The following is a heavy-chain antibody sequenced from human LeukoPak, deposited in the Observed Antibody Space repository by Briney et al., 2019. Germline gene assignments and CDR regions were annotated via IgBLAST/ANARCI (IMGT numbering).Heavy chain of an antibody. CDR2: MKPNSGNT. V-gene: IGHV1-8*02. D-gene: IGHD6-13*01. CDR1: GYSFSSYD. CDR3: ARPGAAAGFGH. Sequence: GASVKVSCTASGYSFSSYDINWVRQAPGQGLEWMGLMKPNSGNTDSAQRFQGRVTMTTDTSINTAYMELSSLTFEDTAVYYCARPGAAAGFGHWGQGTLVTVSS. J-gene: IGHJ4*02.